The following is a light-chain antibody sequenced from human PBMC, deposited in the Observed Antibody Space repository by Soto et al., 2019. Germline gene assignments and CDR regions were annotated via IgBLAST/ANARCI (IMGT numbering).Light chain of an antibody. CDR2: DVS. V-gene: IGLV2-14*01. J-gene: IGLJ2*01. CDR3: SSYTSSNTLVV. CDR1: SSDVGGYNY. Sequence: QSALTQPASVSGSPGQSITISCTGTSSDVGGYNYVSWYQQHPGKAPKLMIYDVSNRHSGVSNRFSGSKSGNTASLTISGLQAEDEANYYCSSYTSSNTLVVFGGGTKLTVL.